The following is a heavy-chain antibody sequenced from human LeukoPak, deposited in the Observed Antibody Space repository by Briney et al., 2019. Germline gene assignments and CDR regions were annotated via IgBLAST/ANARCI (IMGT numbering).Heavy chain of an antibody. V-gene: IGHV1-24*01. CDR2: FDPEDGET. J-gene: IGHJ1*01. Sequence: ASVKVSCKVSGYTLTELSMLWVRQAPGKGLEWMGGFDPEDGETIYAQKFQGRVTMTEDTSTDTAYMELSSLRSEDTAVYYCATDSIRGHFDWSIQPIRHWGQGTLVTVSS. CDR1: GYTLTELS. CDR3: ATDSIRGHFDWSIQPIRH. D-gene: IGHD3-9*01.